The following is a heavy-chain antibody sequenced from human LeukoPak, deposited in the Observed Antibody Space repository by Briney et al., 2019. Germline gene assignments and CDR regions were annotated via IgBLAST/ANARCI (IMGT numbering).Heavy chain of an antibody. CDR3: ARNPQAGTLDY. V-gene: IGHV4-38-2*01. Sequence: SETLSLTCAVSGYSISSGYYWGWIRQPPGKGLEWIGSIYHSGSTDYNPSLKSRVTISVDTSKNQFSLKLSSVTAADTAVYYCARNPQAGTLDYWGQGTLVTVSS. CDR2: IYHSGST. CDR1: GYSISSGYY. J-gene: IGHJ4*02. D-gene: IGHD6-19*01.